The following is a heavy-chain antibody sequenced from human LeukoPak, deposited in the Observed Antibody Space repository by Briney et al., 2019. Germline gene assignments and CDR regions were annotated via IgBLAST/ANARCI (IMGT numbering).Heavy chain of an antibody. V-gene: IGHV3-9*01. Sequence: GGSLRLSCAASGFTFDVYYMLGPRDAPGKGLEWVSGISWNSGSIGYADSVKGRFTISRDNAKNSLYLQMNSLRAEDTALYYCAKERSIAAAGYFDYWGQGTLVTVSS. D-gene: IGHD6-13*01. CDR3: AKERSIAAAGYFDY. CDR2: ISWNSGSI. CDR1: GFTFDVYY. J-gene: IGHJ4*02.